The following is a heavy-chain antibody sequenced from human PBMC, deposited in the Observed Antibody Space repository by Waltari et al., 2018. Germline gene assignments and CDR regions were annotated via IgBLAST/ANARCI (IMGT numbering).Heavy chain of an antibody. CDR3: ASKEGAITMAH. V-gene: IGHV3-21*01. D-gene: IGHD3-10*01. CDR2: ISSSSSYI. Sequence: EVQLVESGGGLVKPGGSLRLSCAASGFTFSSYSMNWVRQAPGKGLEWVSTISSSSSYIYYADSVKGRFTISRDNAKNSLYLQMNSLRAEDTAVYYCASKEGAITMAHWGQGTLVTVSS. CDR1: GFTFSSYS. J-gene: IGHJ4*02.